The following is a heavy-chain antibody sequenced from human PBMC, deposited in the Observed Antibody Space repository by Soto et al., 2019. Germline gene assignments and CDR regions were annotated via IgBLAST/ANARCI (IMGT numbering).Heavy chain of an antibody. Sequence: PVGSLRLSCEASGFTFRNYDMHWVRQGTGKGLEWVSGISAAGDPDYADSVEGRFTISRENAQNTLYLQMDSLRAEDTARYYCAKDAKMRIKVWFPAGYGLDVWGQGTTVTVSS. CDR1: GFTFRNYD. J-gene: IGHJ6*02. CDR3: AKDAKMRIKVWFPAGYGLDV. D-gene: IGHD5-18*01. V-gene: IGHV3-13*05. CDR2: ISAAGDP.